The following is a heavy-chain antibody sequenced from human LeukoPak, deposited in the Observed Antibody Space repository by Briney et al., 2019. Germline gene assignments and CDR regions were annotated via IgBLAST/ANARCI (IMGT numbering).Heavy chain of an antibody. D-gene: IGHD1-14*01. V-gene: IGHV1-2*02. J-gene: IGHJ4*02. CDR3: ARFPGESAY. CDR1: GYTFTGFY. CDR2: INPNSGGT. Sequence: ASVTVSCKTSGYTFTGFYLHWVRQAPGQGLEWMGWINPNSGGTNYAQKYQGRVTMTRDTSISTAYMELSSLRPDDTAVYYCARFPGESAYWGQGALVTVSS.